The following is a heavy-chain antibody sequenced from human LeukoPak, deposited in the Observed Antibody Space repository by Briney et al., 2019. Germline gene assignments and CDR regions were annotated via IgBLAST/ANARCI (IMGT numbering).Heavy chain of an antibody. D-gene: IGHD2-15*01. CDR2: IYYSGST. V-gene: IGHV4-59*01. Sequence: SSETLSLTCTVSGGSISSYYWSWIRQPPGKGLEWIGYIYYSGSTNYNPSLKSRVTISVDTSKNQFSLKLSSVTAADTAVYYCARVLRYCSGGNCYSGGLGYMDVWGKGTTVTISS. CDR1: GGSISSYY. CDR3: ARVLRYCSGGNCYSGGLGYMDV. J-gene: IGHJ6*03.